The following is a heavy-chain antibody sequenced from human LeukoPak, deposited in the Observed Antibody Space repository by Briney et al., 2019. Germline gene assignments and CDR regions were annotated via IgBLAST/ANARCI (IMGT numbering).Heavy chain of an antibody. J-gene: IGHJ4*02. CDR1: GFTFSSYE. Sequence: GGSLRLSCAASGFTFSSYEMNWVRQAPGKGLEWVSYISSSGSTTYYAASVKGRFTISRDNAKDSLYLQMNSLRVEDTAVYYCASQKGRIAVAVDYWGQGTLVTVSS. V-gene: IGHV3-48*03. CDR2: ISSSGSTT. D-gene: IGHD6-19*01. CDR3: ASQKGRIAVAVDY.